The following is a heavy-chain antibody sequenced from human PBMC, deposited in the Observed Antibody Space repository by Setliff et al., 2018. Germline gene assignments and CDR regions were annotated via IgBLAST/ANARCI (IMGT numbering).Heavy chain of an antibody. Sequence: SETLSLTCSDSGASISSSSYYWAWIRQPPGRGLELIGSIFYGGSTYYNPSLKSRVTISIDASKNQFSLKLSSVTAADTAVYYCARRATYYNFWSGYFDYWGQGTLVTVSS. CDR2: IFYGGST. D-gene: IGHD3-3*01. V-gene: IGHV4-39*07. CDR3: ARRATYYNFWSGYFDY. CDR1: GASISSSSYY. J-gene: IGHJ4*02.